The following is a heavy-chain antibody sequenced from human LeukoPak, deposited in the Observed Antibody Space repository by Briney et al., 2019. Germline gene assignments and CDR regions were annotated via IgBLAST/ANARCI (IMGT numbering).Heavy chain of an antibody. CDR1: GGSISSSSYY. Sequence: SETLSLTCTVSGGSISSSSYYWGWIRQPPGKGLEWIGSIYYSGSTYYNPSLKSRVTISVDTSKNQFSLKLSSVTAADTAVYYCARGREDYGDYDYWGQGTLVTVSS. V-gene: IGHV4-39*07. D-gene: IGHD4-17*01. CDR2: IYYSGST. CDR3: ARGREDYGDYDY. J-gene: IGHJ4*02.